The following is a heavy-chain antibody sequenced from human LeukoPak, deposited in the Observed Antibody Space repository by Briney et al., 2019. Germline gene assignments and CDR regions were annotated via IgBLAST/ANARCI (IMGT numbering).Heavy chain of an antibody. V-gene: IGHV3-48*03. J-gene: IGHJ6*04. CDR2: ISSSGSTI. Sequence: HPGGSLRLSCAASGFTFSSYEMNWVRQAPGKGLEWVSYISSSGSTIYCADSVKGRFTTSRDNAKNSLYLQMNSLRAEDTAVYYCAELGITMIGGVWGKGTTVTISS. CDR1: GFTFSSYE. CDR3: AELGITMIGGV. D-gene: IGHD3-10*02.